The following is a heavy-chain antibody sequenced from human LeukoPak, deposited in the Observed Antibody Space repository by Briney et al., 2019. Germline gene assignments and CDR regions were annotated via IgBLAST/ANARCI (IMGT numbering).Heavy chain of an antibody. V-gene: IGHV4-34*01. CDR3: PLIDYYDSSGYLNDY. D-gene: IGHD3-22*01. CDR2: INHSGST. J-gene: IGHJ4*02. CDR1: GGSFSGYY. Sequence: SETLSLTCAVYGGSFSGYYWSWIRQPPGKGLEWIGEINHSGSTNYSPSLKSRVTISVDTSKNQFSLKLSSVTAADTAVYYCPLIDYYDSSGYLNDYWGQGTLVTVSS.